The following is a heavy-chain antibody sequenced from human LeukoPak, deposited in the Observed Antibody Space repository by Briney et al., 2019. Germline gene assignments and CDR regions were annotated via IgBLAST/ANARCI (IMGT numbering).Heavy chain of an antibody. CDR3: AVGDLRSYYFDY. D-gene: IGHD2-21*02. Sequence: PSQTLSLTCTVSGGSISSGGLYWSWTRQLPGKGLEWIGYIYYSGSTSYNPSLKSRVTISIDTSNNLFSLKLSSVTAADTAVYYCAVGDLRSYYFDYWGRGTLVTVSS. V-gene: IGHV4-31*03. CDR2: IYYSGST. J-gene: IGHJ4*02. CDR1: GGSISSGGLY.